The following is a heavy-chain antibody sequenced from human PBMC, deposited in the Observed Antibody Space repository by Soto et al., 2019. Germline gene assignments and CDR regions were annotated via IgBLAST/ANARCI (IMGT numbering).Heavy chain of an antibody. V-gene: IGHV1-18*01. CDR3: ARGLGYCNSSGCFRNWIDP. Sequence: QVQLVQSGAEVKTPGASVKVSCRASGYSFRTHGISWVRQAPGQGLEWMGWISTYDDKTNFPQKFQGRITMTTDTSTSTAYMELRSLRSDDTAVYFCARGLGYCNSSGCFRNWIDPWGQGTLVTVSS. J-gene: IGHJ5*02. CDR2: ISTYDDKT. D-gene: IGHD2-15*01. CDR1: GYSFRTHG.